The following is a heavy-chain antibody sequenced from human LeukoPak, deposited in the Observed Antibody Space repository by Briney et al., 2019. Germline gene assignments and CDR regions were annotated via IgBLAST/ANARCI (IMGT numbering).Heavy chain of an antibody. J-gene: IGHJ4*02. CDR2: ISYDGSNK. CDR3: AKLLAGCSGGSCDFDY. D-gene: IGHD2-15*01. Sequence: GGSLRLSCAASGFALSSHWMTWVRQAPGKGLEWVAVISYDGSNKYYADSVKGRFTISRDNSKNTLYLQMNSLRAEDTAVYYCAKLLAGCSGGSCDFDYWGQGTLVTVSS. CDR1: GFALSSHW. V-gene: IGHV3-30*18.